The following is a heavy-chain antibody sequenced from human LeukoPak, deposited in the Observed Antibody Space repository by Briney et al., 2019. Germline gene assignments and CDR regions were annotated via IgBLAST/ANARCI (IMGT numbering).Heavy chain of an antibody. CDR1: GGSFSGYY. CDR3: ARSFPKKRGAFDI. D-gene: IGHD2/OR15-2a*01. J-gene: IGHJ3*02. CDR2: IIHSGST. V-gene: IGHV4-34*12. Sequence: SETLSLTCGVYGGSFSGYYWTWIRQSPGMGLEWIGEIIHSGSTYYNPSLKSRVTISVDTSKNQFSLKLSSVTAADTAVYYCARSFPKKRGAFDIWGQGTMVTVSS.